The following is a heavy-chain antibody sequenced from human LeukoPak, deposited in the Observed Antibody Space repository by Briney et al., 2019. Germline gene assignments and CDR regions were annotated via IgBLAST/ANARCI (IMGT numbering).Heavy chain of an antibody. CDR3: ARDTYYDYVWGSYPLTYYYYMDD. CDR2: IYTSGST. D-gene: IGHD3-16*01. Sequence: PSETLSLTCPVSGGSISSYYWSWIRQPAGKGLEWIGRIYTSGSTNYNPSLKSRVTMSVDTSKNQFSLKLSSVTAADTAVYYCARDTYYDYVWGSYPLTYYYYMDDWGKGTTVTVSS. J-gene: IGHJ6*03. V-gene: IGHV4-4*07. CDR1: GGSISSYY.